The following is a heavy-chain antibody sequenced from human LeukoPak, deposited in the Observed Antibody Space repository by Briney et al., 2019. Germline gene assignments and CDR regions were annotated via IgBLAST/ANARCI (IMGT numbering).Heavy chain of an antibody. Sequence: GGSLRLSCAASAFTFSSYGMHWVRQAPGKGLEWVAFIRYDGSNKYYADSVKGRFTISRDNSKSTLYLQMNSLRAEDTAVYYCAKACTNGVCPDYWGQGTLVTVSS. J-gene: IGHJ4*02. CDR3: AKACTNGVCPDY. CDR1: AFTFSSYG. D-gene: IGHD2-8*01. V-gene: IGHV3-30*02. CDR2: IRYDGSNK.